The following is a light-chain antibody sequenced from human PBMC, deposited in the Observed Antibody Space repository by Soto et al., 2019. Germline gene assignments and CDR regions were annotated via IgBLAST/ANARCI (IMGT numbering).Light chain of an antibody. CDR2: GAS. Sequence: EIVMTQSPATLSVSPGERATLSCRASQSVNNNLAWYQQKPGQAPRLLIYGASARATGILARFSGSGSGTEFTLTISSLQSEDFAVYYCQQYGSSPLTFGGGTKVEIK. V-gene: IGKV3-15*01. CDR3: QQYGSSPLT. J-gene: IGKJ4*01. CDR1: QSVNNN.